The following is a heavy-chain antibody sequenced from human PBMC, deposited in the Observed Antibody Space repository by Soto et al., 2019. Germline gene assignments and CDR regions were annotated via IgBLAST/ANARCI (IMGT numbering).Heavy chain of an antibody. Sequence: QVRLQESGPGLVKPSETLSLTCAVSGGSISSYYWSWIRQPPGRGLEWIGDIYYSGNTNYNPSLKSRVTISVDRSKSQFSLEVKSVTAADTAVYYCARALSYHDVLTGRGWVFYFDYWGQGTLVTAPS. CDR3: ARALSYHDVLTGRGWVFYFDY. J-gene: IGHJ4*02. V-gene: IGHV4-59*01. D-gene: IGHD3-9*01. CDR1: GGSISSYY. CDR2: IYYSGNT.